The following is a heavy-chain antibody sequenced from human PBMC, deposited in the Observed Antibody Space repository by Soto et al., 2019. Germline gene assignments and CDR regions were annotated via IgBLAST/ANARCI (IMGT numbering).Heavy chain of an antibody. J-gene: IGHJ4*02. V-gene: IGHV3-30*03. CDR3: AREDDYGGNGVLRYFAY. Sequence: QVQLVESGGGVVQPGRSLRLSCAASGFTFSSYGMHWVRQAPGKGLEWVAVISYDGSNKYYADSVKGRFTISRDNSKNTLDLQMNSLRAEDTAVYYCAREDDYGGNGVLRYFAYWGQGTLVTVSS. CDR1: GFTFSSYG. CDR2: ISYDGSNK. D-gene: IGHD4-17*01.